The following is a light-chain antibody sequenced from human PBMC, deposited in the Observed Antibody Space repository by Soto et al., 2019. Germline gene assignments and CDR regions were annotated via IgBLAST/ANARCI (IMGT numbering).Light chain of an antibody. Sequence: EIVLTQSPGTLSLSLGESATLSCSPSQRVSSSYLAWYQQQPGQAPRLLIYGASTRATGIPARFSGSGSGTEFTLTVSSLQSEDFAVYYCQQYNNWPPITFGQGTRLEIK. CDR1: QRVSSSY. CDR2: GAS. J-gene: IGKJ5*01. V-gene: IGKV3-15*01. CDR3: QQYNNWPPIT.